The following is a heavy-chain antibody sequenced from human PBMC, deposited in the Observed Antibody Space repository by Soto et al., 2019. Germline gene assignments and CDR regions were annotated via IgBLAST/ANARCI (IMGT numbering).Heavy chain of an antibody. J-gene: IGHJ3*01. CDR2: IYHSGST. V-gene: IGHV4-4*02. CDR1: GGSISSSNW. CDR3: ARVWGGAFDF. D-gene: IGHD3-10*01. Sequence: SETLSLTCAVSGGSISSSNWWSWVRQPPGKGLEWIGDIYHSGSTNYNPSLKSRVTISVDTSKNRFSLRLSSVTAADTAVYYCARVWGGAFDFWGQGTMVTVSS.